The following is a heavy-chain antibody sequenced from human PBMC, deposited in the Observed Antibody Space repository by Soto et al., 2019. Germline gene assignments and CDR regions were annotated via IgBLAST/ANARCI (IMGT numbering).Heavy chain of an antibody. J-gene: IGHJ5*02. CDR3: ARDSNTYYYGSGSFGP. CDR1: GYTFTSYY. V-gene: IGHV1-46*01. CDR2: INPSGGST. Sequence: ASVKVSCKASGYTFTSYYMHWVRQAPGQGLEWMGIINPSGGSTSYAQKFQGRVTMTRDTSTSTVYMELSSLRSEDTAVYYCARDSNTYYYGSGSFGPWGQGTLVTVSS. D-gene: IGHD3-10*01.